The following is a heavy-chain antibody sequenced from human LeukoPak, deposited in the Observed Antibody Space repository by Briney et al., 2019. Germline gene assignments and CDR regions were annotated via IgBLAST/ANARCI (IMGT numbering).Heavy chain of an antibody. CDR1: GFTFSSYA. V-gene: IGHV3-23*01. CDR2: ISGSGGST. Sequence: GGSLRLSCAASGFTFSSYAMSWVRQAPGKGLEWVSAISGSGGSTYYADSVKGRFTISRDNSKNTLYLQMNSLRAEDTAVYYCAKDLGTIRRFFGYCSSTSCFTGEWYFDLWGRGTLVTVSS. J-gene: IGHJ2*01. D-gene: IGHD2-2*02. CDR3: AKDLGTIRRFFGYCSSTSCFTGEWYFDL.